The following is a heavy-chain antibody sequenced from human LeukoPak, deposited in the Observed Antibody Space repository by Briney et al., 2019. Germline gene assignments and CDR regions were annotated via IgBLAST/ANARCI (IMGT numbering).Heavy chain of an antibody. CDR3: AKDRGHNYGFGDDY. Sequence: PGGSLRLSCAASGFTFSSYAMNWVRQAPGKGLEWVSAISGSGTVTYYTDSVKGRFTISRDNSKNTLYLQMHSLRAEDTAVYYCAKDRGHNYGFGDDYWGQGTLVTVSS. J-gene: IGHJ4*02. CDR1: GFTFSSYA. D-gene: IGHD5-18*01. CDR2: ISGSGTVT. V-gene: IGHV3-23*01.